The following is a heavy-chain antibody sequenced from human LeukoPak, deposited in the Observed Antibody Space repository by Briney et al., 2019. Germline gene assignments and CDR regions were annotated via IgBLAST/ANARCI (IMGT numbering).Heavy chain of an antibody. CDR1: GFTFSSYA. Sequence: GGSLRLSCAASGFTFSSYALSWVRQAPGKGLEWVSAISISGGGGRTYYADSVQGRFTISRDNSKNMLYLQMNSLRAEDTAVYYCAKDRVQWLATLFDYWGQGTLVTVSS. D-gene: IGHD6-19*01. CDR3: AKDRVQWLATLFDY. J-gene: IGHJ4*02. V-gene: IGHV3-23*01. CDR2: ISISGGGGRT.